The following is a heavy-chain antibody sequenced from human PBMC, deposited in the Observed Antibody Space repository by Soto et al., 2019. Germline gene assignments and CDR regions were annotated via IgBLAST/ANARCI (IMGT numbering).Heavy chain of an antibody. J-gene: IGHJ6*02. V-gene: IGHV1-8*02. CDR3: GRGPSPRAPAGGTPYYYAMDV. CDR2: MNPINGAT. Sequence: ASVKVSCKXSGYDFTAYDINWVRQASGQGLEWMGWMNPINGATGTARRFQGRVSLSRNTATGTAYLELTSLRSDDTAVYYCGRGPSPRAPAGGTPYYYAMDVWGQGTTVTVSS. D-gene: IGHD6-13*01. CDR1: GYDFTAYD.